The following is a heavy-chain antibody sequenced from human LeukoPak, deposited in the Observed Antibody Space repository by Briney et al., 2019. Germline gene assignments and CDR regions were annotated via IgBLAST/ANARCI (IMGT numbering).Heavy chain of an antibody. D-gene: IGHD1-26*01. Sequence: SETLSLTCTVSGGSISSGGYYWSWIRQPPGKGLEWIGYIYHSGSTYYNPSLKSRVTISADKSKNQVSLKLTSVTAADTAVYYCARLSVIVGAALEYYYYYMDVWGQGTTVTVSS. CDR2: IYHSGST. CDR3: ARLSVIVGAALEYYYYYMDV. V-gene: IGHV4-30-2*01. J-gene: IGHJ6*03. CDR1: GGSISSGGYY.